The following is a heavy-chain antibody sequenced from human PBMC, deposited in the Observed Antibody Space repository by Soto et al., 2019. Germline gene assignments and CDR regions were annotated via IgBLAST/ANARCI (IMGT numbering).Heavy chain of an antibody. CDR1: GGSISSYY. Sequence: SETLSLTCTVSGGSISSYYWSWFRQPPGKGLEWIGYIYYSGSTNYNTSLKSRVTISVDTSKNQFSLNLSSVTAADTAVYYCARDTRISALSDRNYNSYYGMDVWDQGTTVTVYS. J-gene: IGHJ6*02. CDR2: IYYSGST. D-gene: IGHD6-6*01. CDR3: ARDTRISALSDRNYNSYYGMDV. V-gene: IGHV4-59*01.